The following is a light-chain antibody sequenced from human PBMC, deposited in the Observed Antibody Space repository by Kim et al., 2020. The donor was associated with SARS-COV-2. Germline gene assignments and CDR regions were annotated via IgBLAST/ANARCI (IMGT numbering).Light chain of an antibody. V-gene: IGLV3-9*01. CDR1: NIQTKK. Sequence: VALGQTARLTWGGNNIQTKKVHGYRQEPGQAPVLVMYKDSKRPSGIPERFSGSNSGNTATLSISRAQAGDEADYYCQVWDSGTWVFGGGTQLTVL. CDR2: KDS. CDR3: QVWDSGTWV. J-gene: IGLJ3*02.